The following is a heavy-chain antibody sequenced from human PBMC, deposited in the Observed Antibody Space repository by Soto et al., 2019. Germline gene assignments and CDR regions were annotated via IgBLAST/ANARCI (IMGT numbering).Heavy chain of an antibody. CDR2: FCGGGGST. CDR3: AKSSIASCYRQLHF. CDR1: GFTFNNYA. J-gene: IGHJ4*01. V-gene: IGHV3-23*01. Sequence: GWSLRLSCAASGFTFNNYAMTWVRQAPGKGLEWVSAFCGGGGSTYYADSVKGRFIISRDNSNNTLYLQMNSLRAEDTALYYCAKSSIASCYRQLHFWGPGTLVTVSS. D-gene: IGHD2-2*01.